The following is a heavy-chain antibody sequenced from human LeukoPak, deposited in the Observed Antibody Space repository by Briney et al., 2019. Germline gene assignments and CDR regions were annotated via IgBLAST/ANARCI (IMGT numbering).Heavy chain of an antibody. J-gene: IGHJ4*02. CDR3: ARATFGYFDY. V-gene: IGHV4-31*11. CDR1: GGSFSSYY. CDR2: IYYSGST. D-gene: IGHD3-16*01. Sequence: PSETLSLTCAVYGGSFSSYYWSWIRQHPGKGLEWIGYIYYSGSTYYNPSLKSRVTISVDTSKNQFSLKLSSVTAADTAVYYCARATFGYFDYWGQGTLVTVSS.